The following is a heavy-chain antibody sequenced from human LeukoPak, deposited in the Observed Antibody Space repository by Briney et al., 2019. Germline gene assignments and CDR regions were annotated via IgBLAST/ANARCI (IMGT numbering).Heavy chain of an antibody. D-gene: IGHD3-22*01. CDR2: IIPIFGTA. Sequence: SVKVSCKASGYTFTSYGISWVRQAPGQGLEWMGGIIPIFGTANYAQKFQGRVTITADESTSTAYMELSSLRSEDTAVYYCAREGDYDSSGYYPYFDYWGQGTLVTVSS. CDR1: GYTFTSYG. J-gene: IGHJ4*02. CDR3: AREGDYDSSGYYPYFDY. V-gene: IGHV1-69*13.